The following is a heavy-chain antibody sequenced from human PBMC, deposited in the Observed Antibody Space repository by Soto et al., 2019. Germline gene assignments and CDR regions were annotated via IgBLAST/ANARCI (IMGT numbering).Heavy chain of an antibody. Sequence: GESLKISCKGSGYSFTNYWIGWVRQKPGKGLEWMGTIFPGDSDTRYSPSFQGQVTISADKSISTAYLQWSSLKASDTAMYYCARPRYPGRGYYGMDVWGQGTTVTVSS. V-gene: IGHV5-51*01. CDR2: IFPGDSDT. J-gene: IGHJ6*02. CDR3: ARPRYPGRGYYGMDV. CDR1: GYSFTNYW. D-gene: IGHD2-2*02.